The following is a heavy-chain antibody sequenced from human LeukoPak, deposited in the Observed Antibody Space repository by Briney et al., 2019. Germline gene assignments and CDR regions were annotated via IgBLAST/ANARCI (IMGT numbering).Heavy chain of an antibody. Sequence: GGSLRLSCTASGFTFGDYAMSWVRQAPGKGLEWVGFIRSKAYGGTTEYAASVKGRFTIPRDDSKSIAYLQMNSLKTEDTAVYYCTRDYDYALDYWGQGTLVTVSS. D-gene: IGHD3-16*01. CDR2: IRSKAYGGTT. J-gene: IGHJ4*02. V-gene: IGHV3-49*04. CDR3: TRDYDYALDY. CDR1: GFTFGDYA.